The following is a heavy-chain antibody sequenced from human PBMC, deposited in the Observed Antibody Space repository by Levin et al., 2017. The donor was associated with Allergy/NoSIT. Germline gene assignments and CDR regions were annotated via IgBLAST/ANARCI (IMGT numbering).Heavy chain of an antibody. CDR1: GFTFSSYG. J-gene: IGHJ4*02. D-gene: IGHD1-26*01. V-gene: IGHV3-30*18. Sequence: GESLKISCAASGFTFSSYGMHWVRQAPGKGLEWVAAISYDGSNKYYADSVKGRFTISRDNSKNALYLQINSLRAEETAIYYCAKDRDRWELLFHSWGQGTLVTVSS. CDR3: AKDRDRWELLFHS. CDR2: ISYDGSNK.